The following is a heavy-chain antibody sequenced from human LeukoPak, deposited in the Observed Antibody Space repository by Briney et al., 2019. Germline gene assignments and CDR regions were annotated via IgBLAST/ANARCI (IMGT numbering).Heavy chain of an antibody. CDR3: ARLYSSSLFDY. D-gene: IGHD6-13*01. CDR1: GFTFSSYA. CDR2: ISYDGSNK. Sequence: GGSLRLSCAASGFTFSSYAVHWVRQAPGKGLEWVAVISYDGSNKYYADSVKGRFTISRDNSKNTLYLQMNSLRAEDTAVYYCARLYSSSLFDYWGQGTLVTVSS. J-gene: IGHJ4*02. V-gene: IGHV3-30*04.